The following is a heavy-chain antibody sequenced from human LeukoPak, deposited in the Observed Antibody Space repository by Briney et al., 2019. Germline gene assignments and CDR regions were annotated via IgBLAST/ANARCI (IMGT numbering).Heavy chain of an antibody. V-gene: IGHV4-59*01. CDR2: ISHRGNT. D-gene: IGHD6-13*01. CDR3: ARGTTSAAAVPDY. Sequence: SETLSLTCTVSGASISTYNWSWIRQPPGKGLEWIGFISHRGNTNYNPSLKSRITISADTSKNQLSLKLSSVTAADTAIYYCARGTTSAAAVPDYWGQGTLVTVSS. J-gene: IGHJ4*02. CDR1: GASISTYN.